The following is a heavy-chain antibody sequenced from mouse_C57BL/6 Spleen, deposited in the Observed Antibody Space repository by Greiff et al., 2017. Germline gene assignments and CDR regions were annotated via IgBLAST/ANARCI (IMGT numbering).Heavy chain of an antibody. CDR3: ARSPYGYDWYFDV. Sequence: DVKLVESGGGLVQPGGSLSLSCAASGFTFTDYYMSWVRQPPGKALEWLGFIRNKANGYTTEYSASVKGRFTISRDNSQSILYLQMNALRAEDSATYYCARSPYGYDWYFDVWGTGTTVTVSS. CDR1: GFTFTDYY. V-gene: IGHV7-3*01. D-gene: IGHD2-2*01. CDR2: IRNKANGYTT. J-gene: IGHJ1*03.